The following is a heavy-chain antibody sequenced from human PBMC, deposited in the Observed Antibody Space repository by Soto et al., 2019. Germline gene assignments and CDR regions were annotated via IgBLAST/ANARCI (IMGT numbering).Heavy chain of an antibody. CDR2: ISYDGSNK. Sequence: QVQLVESGGGVVQPGRSLRLSCAASGFTFSSYGMHWVRQAPGKGLEWVAVISYDGSNKYYADSVKGRFTISRDNSKNTLYLQMNSLRAEDTAVYYCAKDSVGYSSGWYRVGLDYWVQGTLVTVSS. CDR3: AKDSVGYSSGWYRVGLDY. V-gene: IGHV3-30*18. D-gene: IGHD6-19*01. J-gene: IGHJ4*02. CDR1: GFTFSSYG.